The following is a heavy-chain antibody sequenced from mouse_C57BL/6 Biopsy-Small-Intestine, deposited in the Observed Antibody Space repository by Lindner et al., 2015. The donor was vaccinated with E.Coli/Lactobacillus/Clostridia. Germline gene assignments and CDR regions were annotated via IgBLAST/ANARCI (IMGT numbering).Heavy chain of an antibody. V-gene: IGHV1-82*01. CDR2: IYPGDGDT. CDR3: THSPWFAY. Sequence: VQLQESGPELVKPGASVKISCKASGYAFSSSWMNWVKQRPGKGLEWIGRIYPGDGDTNYNEKFKGKATFTADTSSNTAYMQLSSLTTEDSAIYYCTHSPWFAYWGQGTLVTVSA. J-gene: IGHJ3*01. D-gene: IGHD6-1*01. CDR1: GYAFSSSW.